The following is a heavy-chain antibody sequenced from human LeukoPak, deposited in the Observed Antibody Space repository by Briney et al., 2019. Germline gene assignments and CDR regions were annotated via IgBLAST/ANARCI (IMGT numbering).Heavy chain of an antibody. CDR1: GYTFTSYD. CDR3: ARAAGPNYYDSSGYPSPRYYYYMDV. D-gene: IGHD3-22*01. J-gene: IGHJ6*03. V-gene: IGHV1-8*03. CDR2: TNPNSGNT. Sequence: ASVKVSCKASGYTFTSYDINWVRQATGQGLEWMGWTNPNSGNTGYAQKFQGRVTITRNTSISTAYMELSSMRSEDTAVYYCARAAGPNYYDSSGYPSPRYYYYMDVWGKGTTVTVSS.